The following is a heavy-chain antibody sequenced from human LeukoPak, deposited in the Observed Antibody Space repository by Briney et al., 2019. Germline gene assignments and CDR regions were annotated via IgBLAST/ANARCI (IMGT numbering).Heavy chain of an antibody. CDR3: ARGASSGYYPPYGAFDI. J-gene: IGHJ3*02. CDR1: GGSISSGGYS. V-gene: IGHV4-30-2*01. Sequence: SQTLSLTCAVSGGSISSGGYSWSWIRQPPGKGLEWIRYIYHSGSTYYNPSLKSRVTISVDRSKNQFSLKLSSVTAADTAVYYCARGASSGYYPPYGAFDIWGQGTMVTVSS. D-gene: IGHD3-22*01. CDR2: IYHSGST.